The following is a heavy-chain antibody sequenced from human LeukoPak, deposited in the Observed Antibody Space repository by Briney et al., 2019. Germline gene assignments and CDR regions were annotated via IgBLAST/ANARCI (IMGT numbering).Heavy chain of an antibody. V-gene: IGHV3-43*02. D-gene: IGHD2/OR15-2a*01. Sequence: GGSLRLSCAASGFNFRDYGIHWVRQAPGKGLEWLSETSGNGRFTDYADSVKGRFTISRDNSKNSLFLQIHSVRTEDTAFYYCAKEQRPDSFSDFDYWGQGTLVPVSS. CDR2: TSGNGRFT. CDR1: GFNFRDYG. CDR3: AKEQRPDSFSDFDY. J-gene: IGHJ4*02.